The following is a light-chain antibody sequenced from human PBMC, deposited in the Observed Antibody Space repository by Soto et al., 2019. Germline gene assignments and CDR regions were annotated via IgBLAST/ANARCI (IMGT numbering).Light chain of an antibody. Sequence: DMQMSQSPSTLSEYEEDRVTITCRASQSISTWLAWYQQKPGKAPKLLIYDASSLESGVPSRFSGSGSGTEFTLTISSLQPDDFATYYCQQYYTYSWTFGQGTKVDI. CDR1: QSISTW. V-gene: IGKV1-5*01. CDR2: DAS. J-gene: IGKJ1*01. CDR3: QQYYTYSWT.